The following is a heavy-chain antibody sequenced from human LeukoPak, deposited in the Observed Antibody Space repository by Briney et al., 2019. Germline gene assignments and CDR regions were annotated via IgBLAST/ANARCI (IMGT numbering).Heavy chain of an antibody. Sequence: PGGSLRLSCAASGFTFSSYAMSWVRQAPGKGLEWVSAISGSGGSTYYADSVKGRFTISRDNSKNTLYLQMNSLRAEDTAVYYCAKESVPDYYGSGSYLDYWGQGTLVTVSS. D-gene: IGHD3-10*01. V-gene: IGHV3-23*01. CDR3: AKESVPDYYGSGSYLDY. CDR2: ISGSGGST. J-gene: IGHJ4*02. CDR1: GFTFSSYA.